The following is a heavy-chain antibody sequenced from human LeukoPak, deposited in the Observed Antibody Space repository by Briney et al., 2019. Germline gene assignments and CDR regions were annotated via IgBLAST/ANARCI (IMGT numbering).Heavy chain of an antibody. Sequence: ASVNVSCKTSGYTFTGYYIHWVRQAPGQGPEWMGWISPNSGGTNYAQKFQDRVSMTRDTSINTAYVELSRLRSDDTAVYYCVRDGSFDIWGQGTMVTVSS. CDR2: ISPNSGGT. CDR1: GYTFTGYY. D-gene: IGHD3-10*01. V-gene: IGHV1-2*02. J-gene: IGHJ3*02. CDR3: VRDGSFDI.